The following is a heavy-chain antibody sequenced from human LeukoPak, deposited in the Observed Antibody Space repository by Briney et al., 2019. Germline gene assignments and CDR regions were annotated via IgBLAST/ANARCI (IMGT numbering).Heavy chain of an antibody. V-gene: IGHV3-11*04. CDR1: GFTFNDYY. CDR3: ARGVRGYSYGSRFDY. Sequence: GGSLRLSCAASGFTFNDYYMSWIRQAPGEGLEWVSYIGSSGGTIYYADSVKGRFTISRDNAKNSLYLQMNSLRDEDTAVYFCARGVRGYSYGSRFDYWGQGTLVTVSS. D-gene: IGHD5-18*01. J-gene: IGHJ4*02. CDR2: IGSSGGTI.